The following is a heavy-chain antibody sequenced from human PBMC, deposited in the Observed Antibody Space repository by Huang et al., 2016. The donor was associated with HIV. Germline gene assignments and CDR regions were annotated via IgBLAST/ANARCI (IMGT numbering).Heavy chain of an antibody. CDR2: IIPIFGTA. CDR1: GGTFSTYD. Sequence: QVQLVQSGAEVKKPGSSVKVSCKASGGTFSTYDISWVRQAPGQGLEWMGGIIPIFGTANSAQKFQGTVTITADEFTSTAYMELSSLRSEDTALYYCARGRTRSSLYDSYYGLDVWGQGTTVTVSS. J-gene: IGHJ6*02. CDR3: ARGRTRSSLYDSYYGLDV. D-gene: IGHD6-6*01. V-gene: IGHV1-69*01.